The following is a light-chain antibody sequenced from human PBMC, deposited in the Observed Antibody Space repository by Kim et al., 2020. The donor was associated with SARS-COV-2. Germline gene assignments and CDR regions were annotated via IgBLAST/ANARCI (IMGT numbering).Light chain of an antibody. J-gene: IGLJ2*01. CDR1: SLRRYY. CDR3: KSRDSSGKVV. Sequence: SSEVTQDPAVSVALGQTVRITCQGDSLRRYYASWYQQKPGQAPVLVIYGKNNRPSGIPDRFSGSTSGNTASLTITGAQAEEEADYYCKSRDSSGKVVFGGGTQLTVL. CDR2: GKN. V-gene: IGLV3-19*01.